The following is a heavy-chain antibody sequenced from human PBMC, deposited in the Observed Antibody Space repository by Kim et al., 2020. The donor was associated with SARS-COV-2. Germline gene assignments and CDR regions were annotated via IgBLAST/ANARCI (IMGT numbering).Heavy chain of an antibody. V-gene: IGHV3-48*02. CDR3: VRDRNSGWEFDY. J-gene: IGHJ4*02. CDR2: ISSTSTI. CDR1: GFIFSTYS. Sequence: GGSLRLSCAASGFIFSTYSMNWVRQAPGKGLEWVSYISSTSTIYYADSVKGRFTISRDNAKNSLYLQMNSLRDEDTAVYYCVRDRNSGWEFDYWGQGTLVTVSS. D-gene: IGHD6-19*01.